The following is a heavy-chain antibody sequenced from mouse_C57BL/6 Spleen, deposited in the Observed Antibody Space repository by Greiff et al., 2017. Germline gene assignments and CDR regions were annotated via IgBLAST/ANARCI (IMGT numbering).Heavy chain of an antibody. CDR2: INPSSGYT. J-gene: IGHJ1*03. CDR1: GYTFTSYT. Sequence: QVQLQQSGAELARPGASVKMSCKASGYTFTSYTMHWVKQRPGQGLAWIGYINPSSGYTKYNQKFKDKATLTADKSSSTAYMQLGSLTSEDSAVDYCARGGASNWYFDVWGTGTTVTVSS. V-gene: IGHV1-4*01. CDR3: ARGGASNWYFDV.